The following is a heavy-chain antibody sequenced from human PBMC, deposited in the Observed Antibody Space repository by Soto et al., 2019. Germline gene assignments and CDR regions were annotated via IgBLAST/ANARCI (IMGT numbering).Heavy chain of an antibody. V-gene: IGHV1-46*01. Sequence: ASVKVSCKASGYTFTSYYMHWVRQAPGQGLEWMGIINPSGGSTSYAQKFQGRVTMTRDTSTSTVYMELSSLRSEDTAVYYCARKFLTNPMGFAAFDIWGQGTMVTVSS. D-gene: IGHD2-8*01. J-gene: IGHJ3*02. CDR2: INPSGGST. CDR1: GYTFTSYY. CDR3: ARKFLTNPMGFAAFDI.